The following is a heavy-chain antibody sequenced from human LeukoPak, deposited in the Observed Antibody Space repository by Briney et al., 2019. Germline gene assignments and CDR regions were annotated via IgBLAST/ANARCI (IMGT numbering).Heavy chain of an antibody. V-gene: IGHV1-18*04. J-gene: IGHJ4*02. CDR1: GYTFTGYY. CDR3: ARGDDILTGYFRGFDY. CDR2: ISAYNGNT. Sequence: GASVKVSCKASGYTFTGYYMHWVRQAPGQGLEWMGWISAYNGNTNYAQKFQGRVTMTTDTSTSTAYMELRSLRSDDTAVYYCARGDDILTGYFRGFDYWGQGTLVTVSS. D-gene: IGHD3-9*01.